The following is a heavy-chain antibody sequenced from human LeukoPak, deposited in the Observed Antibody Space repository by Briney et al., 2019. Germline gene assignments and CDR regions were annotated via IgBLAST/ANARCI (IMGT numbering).Heavy chain of an antibody. CDR2: FDPEDGET. Sequence: ASMKVSCKVSGYTLTELSMHWVRQAPGKGLEWMGGFDPEDGETIYAQKFQGRVTMTEDTSTDTAYMELSSLRSEDTAVYYCATEVTTPYYFDYWGQGTLVTVSS. D-gene: IGHD4-17*01. V-gene: IGHV1-24*01. CDR3: ATEVTTPYYFDY. CDR1: GYTLTELS. J-gene: IGHJ4*02.